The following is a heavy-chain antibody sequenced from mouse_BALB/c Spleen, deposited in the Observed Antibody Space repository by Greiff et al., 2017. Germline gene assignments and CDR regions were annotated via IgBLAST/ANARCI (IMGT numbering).Heavy chain of an antibody. J-gene: IGHJ4*01. CDR2: ISNGGGST. CDR1: GFTFSSYT. CDR3: ARHVTTVGDAMDY. D-gene: IGHD1-1*01. Sequence: EVQLVESGGGLVQPGGSLKLSCAASGFTFSSYTMSWVRQTPEKRLEWVAYISNGGGSTYYPDTVKGRFTISRDNAKNTLYLQMSSLKSEDTAMYYCARHVTTVGDAMDYWGQGTSVTVSS. V-gene: IGHV5-12-2*01.